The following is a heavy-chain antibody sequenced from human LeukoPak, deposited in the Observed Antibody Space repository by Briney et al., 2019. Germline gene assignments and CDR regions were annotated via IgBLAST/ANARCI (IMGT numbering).Heavy chain of an antibody. Sequence: GGSLRLSCAASGFTFSSYSMNWVRQAPGKGLEWVSSISSSSSYIYYADSVKGRFTISRDNAKNSLYLQMNGLRAEDTAVYYCARDYYANIAHSHTFPYWGQETLLTVSS. J-gene: IGHJ4*02. CDR2: ISSSSSYI. V-gene: IGHV3-21*04. D-gene: IGHD3-16*01. CDR3: ARDYYANIAHSHTFPY. CDR1: GFTFSSYS.